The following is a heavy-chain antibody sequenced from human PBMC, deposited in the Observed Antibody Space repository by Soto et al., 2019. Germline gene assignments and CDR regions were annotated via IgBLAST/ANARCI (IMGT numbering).Heavy chain of an antibody. V-gene: IGHV1-18*01. Sequence: QVQLVQSGAEVKKPGASVKVSCKASGYTFTSYGISWVRQAPGQGLEWMGWISAYNDNTNYAQKLQGRATMTTDTSTSTAYTEMRSLRSDDTAVDYCARGVGWEPLDYWGQGTLVSVSS. CDR1: GYTFTSYG. J-gene: IGHJ4*02. CDR2: ISAYNDNT. D-gene: IGHD1-26*01. CDR3: ARGVGWEPLDY.